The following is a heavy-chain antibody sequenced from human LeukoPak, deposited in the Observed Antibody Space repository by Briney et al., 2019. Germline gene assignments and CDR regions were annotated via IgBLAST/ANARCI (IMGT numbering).Heavy chain of an antibody. D-gene: IGHD4-11*01. CDR1: GFAFSSFA. CDR3: SKGRDSTLTNIDF. J-gene: IGHJ4*02. V-gene: IGHV3-23*01. CDR2: VSDSGVNT. Sequence: GGSLRLSCAASGFAFSSFAMTWVRQSPGKGLEWVSSVSDSGVNTYYAGSVRGRFTVSRDNFKNILYLQMNSLTVEDTAFYYCSKGRDSTLTNIDFWGQGALVTVSS.